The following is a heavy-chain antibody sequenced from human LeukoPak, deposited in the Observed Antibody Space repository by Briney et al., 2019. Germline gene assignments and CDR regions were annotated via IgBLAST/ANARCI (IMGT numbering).Heavy chain of an antibody. CDR2: INPNSGGT. CDR3: GRKLGDTAIVFDY. V-gene: IGHV1-2*02. J-gene: IGHJ4*02. Sequence: ASVKVSCKASGYTFTGYYMHWVRQAPGQGLEWMGWINPNSGGTNYAKKLQGRVTMTRNTSISTAYMELRRLRFDDTAVYYCGRKLGDTAIVFDYWGEGTLVTVSS. D-gene: IGHD5-18*01. CDR1: GYTFTGYY.